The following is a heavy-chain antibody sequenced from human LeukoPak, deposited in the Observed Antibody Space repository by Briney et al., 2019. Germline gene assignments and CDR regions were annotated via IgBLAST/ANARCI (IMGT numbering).Heavy chain of an antibody. V-gene: IGHV3-30*03. Sequence: GGSLRLSCAASGFTFSNDGMHWVRQAPGRGLEWVALISYDGSDKHYADSVKGRFTVSRDNSKNTLYLQMNSLSRDDAAVYYCVGVGGYDSSGFLDYWGQGTLVTVSS. J-gene: IGHJ4*02. CDR2: ISYDGSDK. CDR1: GFTFSNDG. D-gene: IGHD3-22*01. CDR3: VGVGGYDSSGFLDY.